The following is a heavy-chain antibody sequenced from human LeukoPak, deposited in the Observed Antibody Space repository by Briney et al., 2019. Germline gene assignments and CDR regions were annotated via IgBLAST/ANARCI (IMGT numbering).Heavy chain of an antibody. V-gene: IGHV3-30*18. CDR3: AKAEVGYYYGSGSYPDY. CDR1: GFTFSSYG. J-gene: IGHJ4*02. D-gene: IGHD3-10*01. CDR2: ISYDGSNK. Sequence: GGSLRPSCSASGFTFSSYGMHWVRQAPGKGLEWVAVISYDGSNKYYADSVKGRFTISRDNSKNTLYLQMNSLRAEDTAVYYCAKAEVGYYYGSGSYPDYWGQGTLVTVSS.